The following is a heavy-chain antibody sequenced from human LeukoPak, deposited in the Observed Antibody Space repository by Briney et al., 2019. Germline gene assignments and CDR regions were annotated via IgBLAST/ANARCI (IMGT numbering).Heavy chain of an antibody. D-gene: IGHD2-2*01. V-gene: IGHV3-21*01. Sequence: PGGSLRLSCAASGFTFSSYSRNWVRQAPGKGLEWVASISISRSYIYYSYSLNGRFTISRDNARNSLYQQMNSLRAEDTAVYYCARESQGYCSSTSCYALGAFDIWGQGTMVTVSS. J-gene: IGHJ3*02. CDR3: ARESQGYCSSTSCYALGAFDI. CDR2: ISISRSYI. CDR1: GFTFSSYS.